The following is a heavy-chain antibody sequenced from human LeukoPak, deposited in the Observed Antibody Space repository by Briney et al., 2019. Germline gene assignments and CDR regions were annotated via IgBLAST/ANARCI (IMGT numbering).Heavy chain of an antibody. CDR1: GFTFSSYE. J-gene: IGHJ4*02. D-gene: IGHD1-26*01. CDR3: TRATGSYYAPFDS. Sequence: PGGSLRLSCAASGFTFSSYEMNWVRQAPGKGLEWVSRISRSGSSIYHADSVRGRFTISRDNAKNSLYLQMNSLRAEDTAIYYCTRATGSYYAPFDSWGQGTLVTVSS. V-gene: IGHV3-48*03. CDR2: ISRSGSSI.